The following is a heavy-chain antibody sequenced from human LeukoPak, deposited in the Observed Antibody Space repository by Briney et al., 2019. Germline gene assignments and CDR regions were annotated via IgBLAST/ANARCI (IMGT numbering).Heavy chain of an antibody. CDR3: ARDSAGGSGSYYPGY. Sequence: GRSLRLSCAASGFTFNSYGMHWVRQAPGKGLEWVAVTWHDGSKKYYADSVKGRFTISRDNSKNTLYLQMNSLRVEDTAVYYCARDSAGGSGSYYPGYWGQGTLVTVSS. CDR2: TWHDGSKK. CDR1: GFTFNSYG. J-gene: IGHJ4*02. V-gene: IGHV3-33*08. D-gene: IGHD3-10*01.